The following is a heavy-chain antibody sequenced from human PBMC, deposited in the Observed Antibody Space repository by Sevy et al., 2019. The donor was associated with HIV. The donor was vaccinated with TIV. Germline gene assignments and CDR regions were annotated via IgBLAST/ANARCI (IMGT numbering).Heavy chain of an antibody. D-gene: IGHD3-9*01. J-gene: IGHJ3*02. V-gene: IGHV3-48*02. CDR2: ISSSSSTI. CDR1: GFTFSSYS. Sequence: GGSLRLSCAASGFTFSSYSMNWVRQAPGKGLEWVSYISSSSSTIYYADCVKGRFTISRDNAKNSLYLQMNSLRDEDTAVYYCASFQTYDILTGYSYAFDIWGQGTMVTVSS. CDR3: ASFQTYDILTGYSYAFDI.